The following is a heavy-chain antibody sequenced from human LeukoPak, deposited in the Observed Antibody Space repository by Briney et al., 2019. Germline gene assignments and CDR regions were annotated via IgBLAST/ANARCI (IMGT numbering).Heavy chain of an antibody. V-gene: IGHV3-48*01. D-gene: IGHD3-10*01. CDR2: ISSGGSSI. J-gene: IGHJ4*02. CDR3: ARDTYGSGSYYNAPLDY. CDR1: GFTFSSYS. Sequence: GGSLRLSCAASGFTFSSYSMNWVRQAPGKGLEWVSYISSGGSSIYYADSVKGRFTISRDNAKSSLYLQMNSLRAEDTAVYYCARDTYGSGSYYNAPLDYWGQGTLVTVSS.